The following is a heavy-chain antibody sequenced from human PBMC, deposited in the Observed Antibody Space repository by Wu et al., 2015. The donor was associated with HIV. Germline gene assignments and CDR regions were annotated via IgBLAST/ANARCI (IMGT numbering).Heavy chain of an antibody. J-gene: IGHJ4*02. D-gene: IGHD6-19*01. V-gene: IGHV1-2*02. CDR3: AREDSGIAVAGTLRY. CDR1: GYTFTGYY. Sequence: QVQLVQSGAEVKKPGASVKVSCKASGYTFTGYYMHWVRQAPGQGLEWMGWINPNSGGTNYAQKFQGRVTMTRDTSISTAYMELSRLRSDDTAVYYCAREDSGIAVAGTLRYWGQGTLGHRLL. CDR2: INPNSGGT.